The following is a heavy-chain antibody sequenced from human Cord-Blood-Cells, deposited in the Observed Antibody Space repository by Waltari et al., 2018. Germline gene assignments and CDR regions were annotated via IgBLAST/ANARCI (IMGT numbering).Heavy chain of an antibody. J-gene: IGHJ6*02. V-gene: IGHV4-39*01. CDR2: IQSSRST. CDR3: ARHSNVLRYFDWLYYYYYGMDV. D-gene: IGHD3-9*01. Sequence: QLQLQESGPGLVKPSETLSLTCTVSGGSISSSSYYWGWIRQPPGKGLEWIGSIQSSRSTYYNPSLTSRVTISVDTSKNQFSLKLSSVTAADTAVYYCARHSNVLRYFDWLYYYYYGMDVWGQGTTVTVSS. CDR1: GGSISSSSYY.